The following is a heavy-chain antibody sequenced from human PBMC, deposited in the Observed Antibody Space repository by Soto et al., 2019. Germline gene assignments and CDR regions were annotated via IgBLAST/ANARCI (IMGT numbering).Heavy chain of an antibody. CDR1: GCSISGYY. V-gene: IGHV4-59*01. CDR2: IYWSGGS. D-gene: IGHD6-13*01. CDR3: ARDWRYSSSWSNLGTTDYYMDV. J-gene: IGHJ6*03. Sequence: SETLSLTCTVSGCSISGYYWSWIRQPPGKGLEWIGYIYWSGGSNYNPSLKSRATISVDTSKNQFPLKLSSVTAADTAVYYCARDWRYSSSWSNLGTTDYYMDVRGKGTTVTVPS.